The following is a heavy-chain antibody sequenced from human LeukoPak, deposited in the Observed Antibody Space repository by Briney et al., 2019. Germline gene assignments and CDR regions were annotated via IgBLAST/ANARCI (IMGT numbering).Heavy chain of an antibody. CDR2: IYHSGST. CDR3: ARRDCSSTSCHFDY. J-gene: IGHJ4*02. Sequence: SGTLSLTCAVSGGSISSSNWWSWVRQPPGKGLEWIGEIYHSGSTNYNPSLKSRVTISVDKSKNQFSLKLSSVTAADTAVYYCARRDCSSTSCHFDYWGQGTLVTVSS. D-gene: IGHD2-2*01. CDR1: GGSISSSNW. V-gene: IGHV4-4*02.